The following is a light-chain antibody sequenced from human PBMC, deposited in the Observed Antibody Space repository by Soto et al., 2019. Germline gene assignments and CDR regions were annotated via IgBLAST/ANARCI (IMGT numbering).Light chain of an antibody. J-gene: IGKJ1*01. CDR3: QKYNSVPWT. CDR2: AAS. V-gene: IGKV1-27*01. CDR1: QCISNY. Sequence: DIQMTQSPSSLSASVGDRVTITCRASQCISNYVAWYQQKPGKGPKHLIYAASTLQSGVPSRFSGSGSGTDCTLTISSLQREDVATYYCQKYNSVPWTCGQGTKMEIK.